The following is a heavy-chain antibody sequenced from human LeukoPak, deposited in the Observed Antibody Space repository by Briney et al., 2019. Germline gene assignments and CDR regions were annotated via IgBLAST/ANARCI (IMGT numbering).Heavy chain of an antibody. V-gene: IGHV3-74*01. D-gene: IGHD2-15*01. CDR3: ARGYCSGGSCYVHVAFDI. Sequence: GGSLRLSCAASGFTFSSYWMHWVRQAPGKGLVWVSRINSDGSSTSYADSVKGRFTISRDNAKNTLYLQMNSLRAEDTAVYYCARGYCSGGSCYVHVAFDIWGQGTMVTVSS. J-gene: IGHJ3*02. CDR1: GFTFSSYW. CDR2: INSDGSST.